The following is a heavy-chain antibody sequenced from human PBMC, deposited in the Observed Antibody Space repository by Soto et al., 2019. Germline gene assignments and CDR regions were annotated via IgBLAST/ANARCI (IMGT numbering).Heavy chain of an antibody. V-gene: IGHV4-59*12. Sequence: PSETLSLTCTVSGGSISNYYWSWIRQPPGKGLEWIGYVYYSGSTNYNPSLKSRVTISVDTSKNQLSLKLSSVTAADTAMYYCARPNDSSGYRYNYYGMDVWGQGTTVTVSS. CDR3: ARPNDSSGYRYNYYGMDV. D-gene: IGHD3-22*01. CDR1: GGSISNYY. CDR2: VYYSGST. J-gene: IGHJ6*02.